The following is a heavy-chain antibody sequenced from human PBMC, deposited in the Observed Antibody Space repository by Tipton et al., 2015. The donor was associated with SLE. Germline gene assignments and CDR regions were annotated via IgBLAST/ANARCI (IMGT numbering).Heavy chain of an antibody. Sequence: TLSLTCTVSGGSISSYYWSWIRQPPGKGLEWIGYIYYSGGTNYNPSLKSRVTISVDTSKNQFSLNLISVTVADTAVYYCARDRGAAPDYWGQGTLVTVSS. V-gene: IGHV4-59*01. J-gene: IGHJ4*02. CDR1: GGSISSYY. CDR3: ARDRGAAPDY. D-gene: IGHD6-6*01. CDR2: IYYSGGT.